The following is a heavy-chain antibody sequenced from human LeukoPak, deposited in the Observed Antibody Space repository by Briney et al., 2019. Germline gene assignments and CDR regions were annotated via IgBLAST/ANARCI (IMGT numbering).Heavy chain of an antibody. CDR2: IYYSGST. CDR1: GGPISSGGYY. V-gene: IGHV4-31*03. J-gene: IGHJ6*04. Sequence: SETLSLTCTVSGGPISSGGYYWSWIRQHPGKGLEWIGYIYYSGSTYYNPSLKSRVTISVDTSKNQFSLKLSSVTAADTAVYYCASATSDYYGSGSYYKFPYYYYGMDVWGKGTTVTVSS. D-gene: IGHD3-10*01. CDR3: ASATSDYYGSGSYYKFPYYYYGMDV.